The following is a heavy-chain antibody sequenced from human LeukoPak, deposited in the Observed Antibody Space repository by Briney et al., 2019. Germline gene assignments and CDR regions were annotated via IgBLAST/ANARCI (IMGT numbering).Heavy chain of an antibody. V-gene: IGHV3-74*01. D-gene: IGHD6-19*01. Sequence: GGSLRLSCAASGFTFSSYWMHWVRQAPGKGLVWVSRINTGGSSTTYADSAKGRFTFSRDNAKNTLILQMNSLRTEDTAVYYCARGEYGSAWPNIDYWGQGTLVTVSS. CDR2: INTGGSST. CDR1: GFTFSSYW. J-gene: IGHJ4*02. CDR3: ARGEYGSAWPNIDY.